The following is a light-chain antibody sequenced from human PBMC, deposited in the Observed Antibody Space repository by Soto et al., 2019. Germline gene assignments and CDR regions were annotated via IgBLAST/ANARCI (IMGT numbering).Light chain of an antibody. CDR1: NSDVGGYDL. J-gene: IGLJ3*02. CDR2: EVY. V-gene: IGLV2-14*01. CDR3: ISYIHSTTTHWV. Sequence: QSALTQPASVSGSPGQSITISCTGTNSDVGGYDLVSWYQHHPGKAPKLLIFEVYNRPSEISDRFSGSKSGATASLTISGLQAEDADESYCISYIHSTTTHWVFGGGTKLTVL.